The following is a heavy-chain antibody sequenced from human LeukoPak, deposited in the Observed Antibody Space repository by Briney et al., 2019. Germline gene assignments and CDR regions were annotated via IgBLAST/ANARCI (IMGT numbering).Heavy chain of an antibody. V-gene: IGHV4-34*01. CDR1: GGSFSGYF. CDR3: ARGHQFSVTSIPGY. CDR2: INHSGST. J-gene: IGHJ4*02. D-gene: IGHD2-21*02. Sequence: PSETLSLTCAVYGGSFSGYFWSWIRQPPGKGLEWIGEINHSGSTNYNPSLKSRVTISVDTSKNQFSLKLNSVTAADTAVYYCARGHQFSVTSIPGYWGQGTLVTVSS.